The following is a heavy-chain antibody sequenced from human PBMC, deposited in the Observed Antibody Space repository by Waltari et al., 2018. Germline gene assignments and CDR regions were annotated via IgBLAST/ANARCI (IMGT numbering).Heavy chain of an antibody. Sequence: QVQLVESGGGVVQPGRSLRLSCAASGFTFSSYAMHWVRQAPGKGLEWVAVISYDGSNKYYADSVKGRFTISRDNSKNTLYLQMNSLRAEDTAVYYCARDPLCTSCYTTKDYAFDIWGQGTMVTVSS. V-gene: IGHV3-30*01. D-gene: IGHD2-2*01. CDR3: ARDPLCTSCYTTKDYAFDI. CDR2: ISYDGSNK. J-gene: IGHJ3*02. CDR1: GFTFSSYA.